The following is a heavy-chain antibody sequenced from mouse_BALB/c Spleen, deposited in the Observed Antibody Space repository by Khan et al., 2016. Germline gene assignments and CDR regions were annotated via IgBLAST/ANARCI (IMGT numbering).Heavy chain of an antibody. D-gene: IGHD2-14*01. CDR3: ARSGYRSLNY. V-gene: IGHV1-9*01. J-gene: IGHJ2*01. CDR2: IFPGRGST. Sequence: QVRLQQSGAELMKPGASVKISCKATGYTFSTYWIEWVKQRPGHGLEWIGEIFPGRGSTNYNEKFKGKATFTADTSSNTACMQLSSLTSEDSAVYYCARSGYRSLNYWGQGTTLTVSS. CDR1: GYTFSTYW.